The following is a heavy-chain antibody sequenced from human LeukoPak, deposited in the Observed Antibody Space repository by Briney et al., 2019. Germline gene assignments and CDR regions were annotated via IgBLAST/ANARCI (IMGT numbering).Heavy chain of an antibody. V-gene: IGHV1-18*01. J-gene: IGHJ4*02. D-gene: IGHD3-10*01. Sequence: ASVKVSCKASGYTFTSYGISRVRQAPGQGLEWMGWISAYNGNANYAQKLQGRVTMTTDTSTSTAYMELRSLRSDDTAVYYCARNYYGSGSYTFDYWGQGTLVTVSS. CDR1: GYTFTSYG. CDR3: ARNYYGSGSYTFDY. CDR2: ISAYNGNA.